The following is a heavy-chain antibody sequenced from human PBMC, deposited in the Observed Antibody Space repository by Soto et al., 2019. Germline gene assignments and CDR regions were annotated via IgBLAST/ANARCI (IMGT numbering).Heavy chain of an antibody. CDR3: ASGGWGSSWYEGGSRIDY. Sequence: EVQLVESGGGLVQPGGSLRLSCAASGFTFSNYDMHWVRQVTGKGLEWVSAIGAAGDTYYPDCVKGRFTISRENAKNSLYLQMNSLRAEDTAVYYCASGGWGSSWYEGGSRIDYWGQGALVTVSS. CDR2: IGAAGDT. V-gene: IGHV3-13*01. D-gene: IGHD6-13*01. J-gene: IGHJ4*02. CDR1: GFTFSNYD.